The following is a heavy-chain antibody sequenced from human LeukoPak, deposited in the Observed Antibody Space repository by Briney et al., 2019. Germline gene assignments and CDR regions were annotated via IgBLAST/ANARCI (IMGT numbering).Heavy chain of an antibody. V-gene: IGHV1-69*13. J-gene: IGHJ5*02. D-gene: IGHD6-13*01. CDR2: IIPIFGTA. Sequence: GASVKVSCKASGGTFSSYAISWVRQAPGQGLEWMGGIIPIFGTANYAQKFQGRVAITADESTSTAYMEPSSLRSEDTAVYYCARGKEGSSWSPNWFDPWGQGTLVTVSS. CDR3: ARGKEGSSWSPNWFDP. CDR1: GGTFSSYA.